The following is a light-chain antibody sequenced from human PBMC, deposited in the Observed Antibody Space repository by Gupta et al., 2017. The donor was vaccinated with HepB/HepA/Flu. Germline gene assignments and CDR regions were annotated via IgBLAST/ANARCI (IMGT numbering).Light chain of an antibody. CDR1: RSDVGNYKY. CDR2: DVT. V-gene: IGLV2-11*01. J-gene: IGLJ2*01. Sequence: QSALTQPRSVSGSPGQSVTISCTGTRSDVGNYKYVSWYQHHPGKAPKLMIYDVTKRPSGVPDRFSGSKSGNTASLTISRLQAEDEADYYCCSHVGSVVFGGGTKLTVL. CDR3: CSHVGSVV.